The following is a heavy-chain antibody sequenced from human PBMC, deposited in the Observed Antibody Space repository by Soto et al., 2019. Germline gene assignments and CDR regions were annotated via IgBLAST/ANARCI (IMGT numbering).Heavy chain of an antibody. CDR2: ISYDGSNK. D-gene: IGHD2-21*02. V-gene: IGHV3-30-3*01. Sequence: SLRLSCAASGFTFSSYAMHWVRQAPGKGLEWVAVISYDGSNKYYADSVKGRFTISRDNSKNTLYLQMNSLRAEDTAVYYCASPIVVVTQPYWGQGTLVTVSS. J-gene: IGHJ4*02. CDR1: GFTFSSYA. CDR3: ASPIVVVTQPY.